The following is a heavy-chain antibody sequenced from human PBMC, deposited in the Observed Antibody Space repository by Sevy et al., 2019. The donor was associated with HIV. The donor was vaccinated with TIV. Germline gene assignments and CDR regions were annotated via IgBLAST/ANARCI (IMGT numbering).Heavy chain of an antibody. J-gene: IGHJ4*02. CDR1: GYNFISYG. CDR2: ISSYNSET. V-gene: IGHV1-18*04. D-gene: IGHD6-19*01. Sequence: ASVKVSCKTSGYNFISYGISWVRQAPGQGLEWMGWISSYNSETNYARKFQGRATMTTETSTSTVYMELRSLTSDDTAVYYRARDPSVAGSLYYFDFWGQGTLVTVSS. CDR3: ARDPSVAGSLYYFDF.